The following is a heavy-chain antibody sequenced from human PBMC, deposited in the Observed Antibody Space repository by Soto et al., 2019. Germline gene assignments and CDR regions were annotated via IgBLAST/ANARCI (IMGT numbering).Heavy chain of an antibody. CDR1: GGSISSGAHY. D-gene: IGHD1-26*01. J-gene: IGHJ4*02. CDR2: IYYSGST. V-gene: IGHV4-31*03. CDR3: ARGRSGLNAECFDY. Sequence: SETMSLTCTVSGGSISSGAHYWSWIRQHPGKRLEWIGYIYYSGSTYYNPSLKSRLSISVDTSKNQFSLKLSSVTTADTAVYYCARGRSGLNAECFDYWGQGTLVTVSS.